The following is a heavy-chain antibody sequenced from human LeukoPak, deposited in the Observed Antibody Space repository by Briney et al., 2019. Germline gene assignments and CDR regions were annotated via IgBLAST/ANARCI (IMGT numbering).Heavy chain of an antibody. Sequence: PGGSLRLSCAGSGFTFSSYAMSWVRQAPGKGLEWVSSISGGGGNTYYADSVKGRFTISRDNSKNTLHLQMKSLRAEDTAVYYCAKDFDSNGYYYLSPDYFHHWGQGTLVTVSS. CDR1: GFTFSSYA. D-gene: IGHD3-22*01. CDR3: AKDFDSNGYYYLSPDYFHH. J-gene: IGHJ1*01. V-gene: IGHV3-23*01. CDR2: ISGGGGNT.